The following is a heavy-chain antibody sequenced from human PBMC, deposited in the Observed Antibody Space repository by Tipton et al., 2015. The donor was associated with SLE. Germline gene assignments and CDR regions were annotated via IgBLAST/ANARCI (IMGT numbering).Heavy chain of an antibody. Sequence: TLSLTCTVSGGSISSPYWGWIRQHPGKGLEWIGYIDYSGSTYYNPSLKSRVTISLDTSKNQVSLTLSSVTAADTAVYFCAREGITIFGVFQRWGQGTQVSVSS. CDR2: IDYSGST. CDR3: AREGITIFGVFQR. J-gene: IGHJ4*02. CDR1: GGSISSPY. D-gene: IGHD3-3*01. V-gene: IGHV4-31*03.